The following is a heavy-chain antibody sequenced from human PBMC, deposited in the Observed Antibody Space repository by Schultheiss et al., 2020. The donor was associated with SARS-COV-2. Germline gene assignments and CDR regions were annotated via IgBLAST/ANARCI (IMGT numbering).Heavy chain of an antibody. Sequence: GGSLRLSCAASGFTFSDYYMSWIRQAPGKGLEWVSYISSSGSTIYYADSVKGRLTISRDNSKNTLYLQMNSLRAEDTAVYYCARDRDSLDGYNGIGMDVWGQGTAVTVSS. D-gene: IGHD5-24*01. CDR1: GFTFSDYY. CDR2: ISSSGSTI. J-gene: IGHJ6*02. CDR3: ARDRDSLDGYNGIGMDV. V-gene: IGHV3-11*04.